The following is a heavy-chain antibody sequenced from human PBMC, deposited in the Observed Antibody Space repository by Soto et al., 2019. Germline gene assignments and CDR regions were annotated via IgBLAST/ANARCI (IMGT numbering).Heavy chain of an antibody. CDR1: GFTFSSYA. D-gene: IGHD3-9*01. Sequence: PGGSLRLSCAASGFTFSSYAMSWVRQAPGKGLEWVSTITGSGGSTHYADSVKGRFTISRDNSKNTLYLQMNSLRAEDTAVYYCAKDLMEMTGIRRRLGYYFDYWGQGTLVTVSS. J-gene: IGHJ4*02. CDR2: ITGSGGST. CDR3: AKDLMEMTGIRRRLGYYFDY. V-gene: IGHV3-23*01.